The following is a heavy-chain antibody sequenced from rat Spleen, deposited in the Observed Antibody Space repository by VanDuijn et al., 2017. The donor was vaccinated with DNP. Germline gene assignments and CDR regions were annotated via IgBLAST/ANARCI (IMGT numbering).Heavy chain of an antibody. Sequence: EVQLVESGGGLVQPGRSLKLSCAASGFTFSDYYMAWVRQAPTKGLECVAYISYDGDSTYYGDSVKGRFTISRDSAKSTLYLQMDSLRSEDTATYYCTTHFAGSYYYFDYWGQGVMVTVSS. CDR2: ISYDGDST. D-gene: IGHD1-12*02. V-gene: IGHV5-20*01. CDR1: GFTFSDYY. J-gene: IGHJ2*01. CDR3: TTHFAGSYYYFDY.